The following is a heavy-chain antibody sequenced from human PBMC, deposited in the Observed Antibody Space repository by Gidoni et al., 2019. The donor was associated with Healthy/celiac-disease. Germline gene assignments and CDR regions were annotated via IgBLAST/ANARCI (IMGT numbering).Heavy chain of an antibody. Sequence: QVQLQESGPGLVKPSETLSLTCTVSGGSISRYYWSWIRQPPGKGLEWIGYIYYSGSTNYNPSLKSRVTISVDTSKNQFSLKLSSVTAADTAVYYCARGGYGSGSYYNPSDYWGQGTLVTVSS. V-gene: IGHV4-59*01. J-gene: IGHJ4*02. CDR1: GGSISRYY. CDR2: IYYSGST. D-gene: IGHD3-10*01. CDR3: ARGGYGSGSYYNPSDY.